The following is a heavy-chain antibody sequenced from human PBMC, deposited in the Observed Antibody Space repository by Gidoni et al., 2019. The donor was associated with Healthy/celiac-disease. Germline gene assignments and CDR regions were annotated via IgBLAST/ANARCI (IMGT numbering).Heavy chain of an antibody. J-gene: IGHJ4*02. Sequence: QLQLQASGPGLVKPSDTLSLPCTVSGGSISSSRYYWGWIRQPPGKGLEWIGSIYYSGSTYYNPSLKRRVTISVDTSKNQFSLRLSSVTAADTAVYYCARQGYSSARALGDYWGQGTLVTVS. CDR3: ARQGYSSARALGDY. D-gene: IGHD6-25*01. V-gene: IGHV4-39*01. CDR1: GGSISSSRYY. CDR2: IYYSGST.